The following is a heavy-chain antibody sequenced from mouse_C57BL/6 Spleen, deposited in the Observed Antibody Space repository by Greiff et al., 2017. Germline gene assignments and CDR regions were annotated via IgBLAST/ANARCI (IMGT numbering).Heavy chain of an antibody. Sequence: EVKLQESGPELVKPGASVKMSCKASGYTFTSYVMHWVKQKPGQGLEWIGYIYPYNDGTKYNEKFKGKATLTSDKSSSTAYMELSSLTSEDSAVYYCAFHPGWVYAMDYWGHGTSVTVSS. CDR1: GYTFTSYV. CDR2: IYPYNDGT. D-gene: IGHD2-3*01. CDR3: AFHPGWVYAMDY. V-gene: IGHV1-14*01. J-gene: IGHJ4*01.